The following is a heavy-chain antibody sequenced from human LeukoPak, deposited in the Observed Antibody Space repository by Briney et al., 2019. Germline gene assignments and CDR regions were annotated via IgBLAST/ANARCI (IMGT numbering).Heavy chain of an antibody. J-gene: IGHJ4*02. Sequence: GGSLRLSCAASGFTFSSYEMNWVRQAPGKGLEWVGRIKSKTNGGTTDYAAPVKGRFSISRDDSKDTLYLQMNSLKTEDTAVYYCNRGSDWGQGTLFTVSS. CDR3: NRGSD. D-gene: IGHD1-14*01. CDR1: GFTFSSYE. CDR2: IKSKTNGGTT. V-gene: IGHV3-15*01.